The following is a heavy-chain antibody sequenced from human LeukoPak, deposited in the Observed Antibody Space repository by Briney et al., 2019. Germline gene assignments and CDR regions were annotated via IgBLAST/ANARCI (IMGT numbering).Heavy chain of an antibody. J-gene: IGHJ4*02. CDR2: VSNSGDYI. CDR3: ARALIGYYFDY. V-gene: IGHV3-21*06. Sequence: PGGSLRLSCAASGFTFSSYGMSWVRQAPGKGLEWVSSVSNSGDYIHYADSVKGRFTISRDNSKNSLYLQMNGLRAEDTAVYYCARALIGYYFDYWGQGTLVTVSS. D-gene: IGHD2-8*01. CDR1: GFTFSSYG.